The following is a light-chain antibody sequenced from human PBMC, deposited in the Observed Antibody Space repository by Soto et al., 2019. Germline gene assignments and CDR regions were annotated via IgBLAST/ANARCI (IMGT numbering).Light chain of an antibody. CDR3: AAWDDSLNGVV. Sequence: QSALTQPPSASGTPGQRVTISCSGSSSNIGSYTVNWYQQLPGTAPKLLIYSNNQRPSGVPDRFSGSKSATSVSLTISGGQSEEEDDYYCAAWDDSLNGVVFGGGTKLTVL. J-gene: IGLJ2*01. CDR1: SSNIGSYT. V-gene: IGLV1-44*01. CDR2: SNN.